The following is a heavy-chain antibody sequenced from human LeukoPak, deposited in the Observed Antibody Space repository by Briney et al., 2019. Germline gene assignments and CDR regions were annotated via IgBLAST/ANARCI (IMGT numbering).Heavy chain of an antibody. CDR1: GYTFTGYY. CDR2: INPNSGGT. J-gene: IGHJ4*02. Sequence: ASAKVSCKASGYTFTGYYMHWVRQAPGQGLEWMGWINPNSGGTNYAQKFQGRVTMTRDTSISTAYMELSRLRSDDTAVYYCARGAEDYGDYDPPNYWGQGTLVTVSS. CDR3: ARGAEDYGDYDPPNY. D-gene: IGHD4-17*01. V-gene: IGHV1-2*02.